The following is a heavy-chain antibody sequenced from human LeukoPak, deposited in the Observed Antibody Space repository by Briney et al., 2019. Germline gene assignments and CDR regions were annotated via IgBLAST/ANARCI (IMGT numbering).Heavy chain of an antibody. Sequence: SETLSLTCTVSGGSISSSSYYWGWIRQPPGKGLEWIGSTYYSGSTYYNPSLKSRVTISVDTSKNQFSLKLSSVTAADTAVYYCARQPVVPAAYGEYWGQGTLVTVSS. CDR2: TYYSGST. J-gene: IGHJ4*02. CDR3: ARQPVVPAAYGEY. D-gene: IGHD2-2*01. V-gene: IGHV4-39*01. CDR1: GGSISSSSYY.